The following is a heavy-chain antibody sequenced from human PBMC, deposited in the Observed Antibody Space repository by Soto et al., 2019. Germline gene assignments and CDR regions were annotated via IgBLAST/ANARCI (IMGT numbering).Heavy chain of an antibody. V-gene: IGHV4-39*01. CDR3: ATLLLWFGELGDNYYYGMDV. Sequence: SETLSLTCTVSGGSISSSSYYWGWIRQPPGKGLEWIGSIYYSGSTYYNPSLRSRVTISVDTSKNQFSLKLSSVTAADTAVYYCATLLLWFGELGDNYYYGMDVWGQGTTVTVSS. CDR1: GGSISSSSYY. J-gene: IGHJ6*02. D-gene: IGHD3-10*01. CDR2: IYYSGST.